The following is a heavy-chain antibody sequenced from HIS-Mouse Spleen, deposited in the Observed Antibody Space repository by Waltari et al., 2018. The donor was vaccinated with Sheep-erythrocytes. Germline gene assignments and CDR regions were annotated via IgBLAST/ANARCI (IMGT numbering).Heavy chain of an antibody. V-gene: IGHV1-69*01. CDR2: IIPIFGTA. CDR1: GGCFSRSA. CDR3: ARMTRLGPSPHNWFDP. J-gene: IGHJ5*02. Sequence: QVQLVQSGAEVKTPASSEEDSCKDSGGCFSRSAASGVRQAPGQGREWMGGIIPIFGTANYAQKFQGRVTITADESTSTAYMELSSLRSEDTAVYYCARMTRLGPSPHNWFDPWGQGTLVTVSS. D-gene: IGHD7-27*01.